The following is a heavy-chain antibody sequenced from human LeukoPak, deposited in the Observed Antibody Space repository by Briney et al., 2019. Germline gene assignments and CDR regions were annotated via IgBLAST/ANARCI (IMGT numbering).Heavy chain of an antibody. Sequence: PSETLSLTCAVYGGSLSGYYWSWIRQPPGKGLEWIGEINHSGSTNYNPSLKSRVTISVDTSKYQFSLKLSSVTAADTAVYYCASVGRITIFGVVRDAFDIWGQGTMVTVSS. D-gene: IGHD3-3*01. CDR3: ASVGRITIFGVVRDAFDI. V-gene: IGHV4-34*01. CDR2: INHSGST. J-gene: IGHJ3*02. CDR1: GGSLSGYY.